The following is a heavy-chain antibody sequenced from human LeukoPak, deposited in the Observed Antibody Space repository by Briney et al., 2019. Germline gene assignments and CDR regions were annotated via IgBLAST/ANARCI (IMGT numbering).Heavy chain of an antibody. CDR3: ARAENQPLLYRFPFDY. J-gene: IGHJ4*02. CDR2: ISAYNGNT. CDR1: GYTFTSYG. D-gene: IGHD2-2*02. Sequence: GASVKVSCKASGYTFTSYGISWVRQAPGQGLEWMGWISAYNGNTNYAQKLQGRVTMTTDTSTSTAYMELRSLRSDDTAVCYCARAENQPLLYRFPFDYWGQGTLVTVSS. V-gene: IGHV1-18*01.